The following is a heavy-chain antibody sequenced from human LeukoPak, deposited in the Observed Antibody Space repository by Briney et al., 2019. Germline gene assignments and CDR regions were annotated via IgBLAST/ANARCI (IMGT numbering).Heavy chain of an antibody. J-gene: IGHJ3*02. CDR3: ARVVNAFDI. CDR1: GFTFSSYG. Sequence: PGRSLRLSCAASGFTFSSYGMHWVRQAPGKGLEWVAVIWYDGSNKYYADSVKGRFTISRDNAKNSLYLQMNSLRAEDTAVYYCARVVNAFDIWGQGTMVTVSS. V-gene: IGHV3-33*01. CDR2: IWYDGSNK.